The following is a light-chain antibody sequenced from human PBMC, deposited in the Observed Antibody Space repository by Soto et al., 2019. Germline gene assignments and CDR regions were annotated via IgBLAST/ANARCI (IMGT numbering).Light chain of an antibody. CDR2: GAS. CDR3: QQYNNWTPLT. CDR1: QSVSSN. J-gene: IGKJ4*01. Sequence: EIVMTQSPATLSVSPGERATLSCRASQSVSSNLAWYQQAPGQAPRLLIYGASTRATGIPARFSGSGSGTEFTLTISSLQSEDFAVYYCQQYNNWTPLTFGGGNKVEIK. V-gene: IGKV3-15*01.